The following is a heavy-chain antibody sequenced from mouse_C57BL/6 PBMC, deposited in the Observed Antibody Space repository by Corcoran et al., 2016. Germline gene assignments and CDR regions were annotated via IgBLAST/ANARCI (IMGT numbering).Heavy chain of an antibody. V-gene: IGHV3-6*01. D-gene: IGHD1-1*01. CDR3: ARGKGYGSSYVRYFDV. Sequence: VKLQDSGPGRVKPSQSLSLTCSFTGYSITRGSYWNSIRQFPVNKLDWMGYISYDGSNNYNPSLKNLISITRDTSKNQFFLKLKSVTTEDTATYYCARGKGYGSSYVRYFDVWGTGTTVTVS. J-gene: IGHJ1*03. CDR1: GYSITRGSY. CDR2: ISYDGSN.